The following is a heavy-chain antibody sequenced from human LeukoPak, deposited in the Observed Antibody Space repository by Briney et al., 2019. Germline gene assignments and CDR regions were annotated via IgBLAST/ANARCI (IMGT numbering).Heavy chain of an antibody. CDR3: TRALGYDFWDLMY. Sequence: GSLSLSWTAAGFAFGDYAMSWVRQAPGKGLEGVGFIRSKAYGGTTEYAASGKGRFTLSRDDSKSIAYLQMNSLKTEDTAVYYCTRALGYDFWDLMYWGQGTLVTVSS. J-gene: IGHJ4*02. CDR2: IRSKAYGGTT. CDR1: GFAFGDYA. D-gene: IGHD3-3*01. V-gene: IGHV3-49*04.